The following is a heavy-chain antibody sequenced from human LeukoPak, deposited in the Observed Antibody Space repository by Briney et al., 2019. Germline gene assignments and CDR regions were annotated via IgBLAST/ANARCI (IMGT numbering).Heavy chain of an antibody. CDR2: LNTDGSST. J-gene: IGHJ4*02. D-gene: IGHD3-22*01. Sequence: GGSLRLSCAASGFTFSSYWMHWVRQAPGKGLLWVSRLNTDGSSTIYADSVKGRFTISRDNSKNTLYLQMNSLRAEDTAVYFCAKYGSYNYYDRSPDYWGQGTLVTVSS. V-gene: IGHV3-74*01. CDR1: GFTFSSYW. CDR3: AKYGSYNYYDRSPDY.